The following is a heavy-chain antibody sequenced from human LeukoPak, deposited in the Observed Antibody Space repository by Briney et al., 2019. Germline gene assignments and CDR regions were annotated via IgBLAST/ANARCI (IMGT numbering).Heavy chain of an antibody. J-gene: IGHJ4*02. Sequence: GGSLRLSCAASGFTFSDYYMSWIRQAPGKGLEWVSYISSSSSYTNYADSVKGRFTISSDNAKNSLYLQMNSLRAEDTAVYYCARYSGYDQNYFDYWGQGTLVTVSS. V-gene: IGHV3-11*03. D-gene: IGHD5-12*01. CDR1: GFTFSDYY. CDR2: ISSSSSYT. CDR3: ARYSGYDQNYFDY.